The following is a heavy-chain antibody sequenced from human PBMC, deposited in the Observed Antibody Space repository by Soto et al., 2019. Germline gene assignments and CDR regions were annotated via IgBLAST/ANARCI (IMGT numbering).Heavy chain of an antibody. V-gene: IGHV4-31*03. Sequence: PSETLSLTCTVSGGSISSGGYYWSWIRQHPGKGLEWIGEIYYSGSTYYNPSLKSRVTISVDTPNNQFSLKLTSMTGADTAVYYCATRPPQIVVTLLPFPSWGQGTPVTVSS. CDR2: IYYSGST. J-gene: IGHJ5*02. CDR3: ATRPPQIVVTLLPFPS. D-gene: IGHD2-15*01. CDR1: GGSISSGGYY.